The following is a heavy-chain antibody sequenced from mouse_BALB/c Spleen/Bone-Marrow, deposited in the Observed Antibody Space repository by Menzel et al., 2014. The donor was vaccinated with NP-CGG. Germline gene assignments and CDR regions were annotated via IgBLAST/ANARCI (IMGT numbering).Heavy chain of an antibody. CDR1: GFNIKDTY. V-gene: IGHV14-3*02. D-gene: IGHD2-4*01. CDR3: ASYDYGYYFDY. Sequence: EVQLQQSGAELVKPGASVKLSCTTSGFNIKDTYMHWVKLRPEQGLEWIGRIVPANGNTKYAPKFQGKATITADTSSNTAYLQLSSLTSEDTAVSFCASYDYGYYFDYWGQGTTLTVSS. J-gene: IGHJ2*01. CDR2: IVPANGNT.